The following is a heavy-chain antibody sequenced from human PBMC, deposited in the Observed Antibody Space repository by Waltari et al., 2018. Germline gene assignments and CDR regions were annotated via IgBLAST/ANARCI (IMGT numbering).Heavy chain of an antibody. D-gene: IGHD2-21*01. CDR2: INPSGGST. CDR3: ALDTGALWMDV. J-gene: IGHJ6*02. Sequence: QVQLVQSGAEVKKPGASVQISCKTSDYTFTSSYIHWVRQAPGQGLEWMGIINPSGGSTIYAQKFQGRVTMTRDTSTSTVYMELSRLRSDDTAVYYCALDTGALWMDVWGQGTTVTVSS. CDR1: DYTFTSSY. V-gene: IGHV1-46*01.